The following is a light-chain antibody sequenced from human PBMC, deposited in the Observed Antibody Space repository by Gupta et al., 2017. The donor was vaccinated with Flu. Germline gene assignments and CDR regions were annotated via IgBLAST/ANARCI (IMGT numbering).Light chain of an antibody. CDR2: GAP. J-gene: IGKJ1*01. CDR3: QHYGGSRWT. V-gene: IGKV3-20*01. Sequence: EIVLTQSPGTLSLSPGERATLSCRASQIVGSDFLAWYQQKPGQAPRLLISGAPSRATGIPDRVSGSGSGTDVTLTISRLDPEDFAGYFCQHYGGSRWTFGQGTKVEIK. CDR1: QIVGSDF.